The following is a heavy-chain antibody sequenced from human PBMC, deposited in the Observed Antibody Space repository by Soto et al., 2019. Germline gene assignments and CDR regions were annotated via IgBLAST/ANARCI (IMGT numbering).Heavy chain of an antibody. CDR1: GYTFTSYD. V-gene: IGHV1-8*01. Sequence: ASVKVSCKASGYTFTSYDINWVRQATGQGLEWMGWMNPNSGNTGYAQKFQGRVTMTRNTSISTAYMELSSLRSEDTAVYYCARGLSPMVRGVLNRFDPWGQGTLVTVSS. D-gene: IGHD3-10*01. J-gene: IGHJ5*02. CDR3: ARGLSPMVRGVLNRFDP. CDR2: MNPNSGNT.